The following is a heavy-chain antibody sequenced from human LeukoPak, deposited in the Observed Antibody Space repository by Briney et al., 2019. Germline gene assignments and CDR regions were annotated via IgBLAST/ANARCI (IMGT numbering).Heavy chain of an antibody. D-gene: IGHD5-12*01. J-gene: IGHJ5*02. CDR1: GGSISSSNCY. V-gene: IGHV4-39*01. Sequence: SETLSLTCTVSGGSISSSNCYWGWIRQPPGEGLQWIGNIYYTGSTYYNPSLKSRVTISVDTSKNQFSLKLSSVTAADTAVYYCARQGRSGYDSYWFDPWGQGTLVTVSS. CDR2: IYYTGST. CDR3: ARQGRSGYDSYWFDP.